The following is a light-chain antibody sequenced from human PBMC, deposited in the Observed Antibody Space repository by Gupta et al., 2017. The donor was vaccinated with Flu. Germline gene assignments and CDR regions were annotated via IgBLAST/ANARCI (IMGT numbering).Light chain of an antibody. CDR2: ATS. CDR1: QSVHRNY. J-gene: IGKJ1*01. V-gene: IGKV3-20*01. Sequence: VLTQSPGLLSLSPGERATLSCRASQSVHRNYLAWYQQTPGRAPRLLIYATSSRATGIPDRFSGSASGTDFTLTISRLEPEDFAVYYCQQYGTSPDTFGQGTRVEIK. CDR3: QQYGTSPDT.